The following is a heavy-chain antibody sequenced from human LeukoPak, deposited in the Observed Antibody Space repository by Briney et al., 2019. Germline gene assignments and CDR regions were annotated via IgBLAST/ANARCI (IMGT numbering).Heavy chain of an antibody. D-gene: IGHD3-10*01. J-gene: IGHJ3*02. CDR1: GYTFTSYG. CDR3: ARVDMVRGVIIGAFDI. CDR2: ISAYNGNT. V-gene: IGHV1-18*01. Sequence: ASVKVSCKASGYTFTSYGISWVRQAPGQGLEWMGWISAYNGNTNYAQKLQGRVTMTTDTSTSTAYMELRSLRSDDTAVYYCARVDMVRGVIIGAFDIWGQGTMVTVSS.